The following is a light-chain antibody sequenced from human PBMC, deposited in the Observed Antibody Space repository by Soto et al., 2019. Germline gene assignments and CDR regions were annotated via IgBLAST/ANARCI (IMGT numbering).Light chain of an antibody. CDR3: QSYDDSLSVHYV. J-gene: IGLJ1*01. V-gene: IGLV1-40*01. CDR1: SSKIGSTYD. CDR2: GNT. Sequence: QSVLTQPPPVSGGPGQRVTISCTWSSSKIGSTYDVQWYQQRPGTAPKLLIHGNTDRPSGVPDRFSGSKSGTSASLAITGLQADDEADYYCQSYDDSLSVHYVFGTGTKVTVL.